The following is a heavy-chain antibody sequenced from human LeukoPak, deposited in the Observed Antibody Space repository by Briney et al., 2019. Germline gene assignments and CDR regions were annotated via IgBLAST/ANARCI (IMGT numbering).Heavy chain of an antibody. CDR2: IYYSGST. V-gene: IGHV4-39*01. J-gene: IGHJ4*02. Sequence: SETLSLTCTVSGGSISSSSYYWGWIRQPPGKGLEWIGSIYYSGSTYYNPSLKSRVTISVDTSKNQFSLKLSSVTAADTAVYYCARQVRGGSGSDYFDYWGQGTLVTVSS. CDR3: ARQVRGGSGSDYFDY. CDR1: GGSISSSSYY. D-gene: IGHD1-26*01.